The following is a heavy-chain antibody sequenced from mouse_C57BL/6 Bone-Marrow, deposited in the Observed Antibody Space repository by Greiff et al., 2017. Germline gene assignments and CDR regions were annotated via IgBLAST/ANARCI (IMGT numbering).Heavy chain of an antibody. J-gene: IGHJ2*01. CDR3: ARTPPITTVVAPVGY. Sequence: QVQLQQPGTDLVQPGASVKLSCKASGYTFPSYWMHWVKQSPGQGLEWIGNINPSNGGTNYNETMKSKATLAVDKSSSTSYMQLSSLTSEDSAVYYCARTPPITTVVAPVGYWGRGTTLTVSS. D-gene: IGHD1-1*01. V-gene: IGHV1-53*01. CDR2: INPSNGGT. CDR1: GYTFPSYW.